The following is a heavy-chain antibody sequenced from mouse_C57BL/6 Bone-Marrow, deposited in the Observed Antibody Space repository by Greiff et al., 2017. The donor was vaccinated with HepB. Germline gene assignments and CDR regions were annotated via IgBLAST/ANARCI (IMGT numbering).Heavy chain of an antibody. CDR3: ARDDGYSWFAY. J-gene: IGHJ3*01. V-gene: IGHV1-26*01. Sequence: EVQLQQSGPELVKPGASVKISCKASGYTFTDYYMNWVKQSHGKSLEWIGDINPNNGGTSYNQKFKGKATLTVDKSSSTAYMELRSLTSEDSAVYYCARDDGYSWFAYWGQGTLVTVSA. D-gene: IGHD2-3*01. CDR1: GYTFTDYY. CDR2: INPNNGGT.